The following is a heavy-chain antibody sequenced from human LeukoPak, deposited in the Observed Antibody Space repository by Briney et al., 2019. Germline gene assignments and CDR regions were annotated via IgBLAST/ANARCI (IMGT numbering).Heavy chain of an antibody. CDR2: ISPDGNRE. J-gene: IGHJ4*02. D-gene: IGHD5-24*01. Sequence: GGSLRLSCAASGLTFSSYWMTWVRQGPGKGLEWVATISPDGNRENYVDSVKGRFSISRDNSKNTLFLQMDSLRVDDTAVYYCVRDNAAADGALDYWGQGSLVTVSS. V-gene: IGHV3-7*01. CDR1: GLTFSSYW. CDR3: VRDNAAADGALDY.